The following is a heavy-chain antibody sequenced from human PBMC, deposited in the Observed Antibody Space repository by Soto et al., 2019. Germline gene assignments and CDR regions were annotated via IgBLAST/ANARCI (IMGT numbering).Heavy chain of an antibody. V-gene: IGHV4-59*01. CDR2: IYYSGST. CDR3: AIVDPTYYDFWSGPPYYYYYMDV. D-gene: IGHD3-3*01. Sequence: SETLSLTCTVSGGSISSYYWSWIRQPPGKGLEWIGYIYYSGSTNYNPSLKSRVTISVDTSKNQFSLKLSSVTAADTAVYYCAIVDPTYYDFWSGPPYYYYYMDVWGKGTTVTVSS. J-gene: IGHJ6*03. CDR1: GGSISSYY.